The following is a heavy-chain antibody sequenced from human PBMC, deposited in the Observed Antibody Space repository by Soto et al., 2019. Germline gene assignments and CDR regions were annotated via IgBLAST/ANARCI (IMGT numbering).Heavy chain of an antibody. CDR3: ARRDSSSWYFYYYYGMDV. CDR2: IKQDGSEK. CDR1: GFTFSSYW. J-gene: IGHJ6*04. V-gene: IGHV3-7*01. D-gene: IGHD6-13*01. Sequence: LRLSCAASGFTFSSYWMSWVRQAPGKGLEWVANIKQDGSEKYYVDSVKGRFTISRDNAKNSLYLHMNSLRAEDTAVYYCARRDSSSWYFYYYYGMDVWGEGTTVTVSS.